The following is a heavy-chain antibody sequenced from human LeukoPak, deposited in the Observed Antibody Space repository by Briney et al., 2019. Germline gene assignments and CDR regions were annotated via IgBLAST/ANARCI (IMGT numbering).Heavy chain of an antibody. D-gene: IGHD3-22*01. J-gene: IGHJ4*02. CDR2: IKQDGNEK. CDR3: AKAPTMIVVVIMSFDY. Sequence: GGSLRLSCAASGFTFGANWMSWVRQAPGKGLEWVANIKQDGNEKYYVDSVRGRFTISRDNSKNTLYLQMNSLRAEDTAVYYCAKAPTMIVVVIMSFDYWGQGTLVTVSS. V-gene: IGHV3-7*03. CDR1: GFTFGANW.